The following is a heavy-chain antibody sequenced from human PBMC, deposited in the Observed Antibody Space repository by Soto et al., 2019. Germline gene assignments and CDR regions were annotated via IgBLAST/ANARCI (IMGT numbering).Heavy chain of an antibody. CDR1: GYSIRSGYY. CDR2: IYHSGST. J-gene: IGHJ6*02. V-gene: IGHV4-38-2*02. D-gene: IGHD4-17*01. Sequence: GTLSLTCAVSGYSIRSGYYWCWIRQPPGKGLEWIGSIYHSGSTYYNPSLKSRVTISVDTSKNQFSLKLSSVTAADTAVYYCARDPLYGDFGMDVWGQGTTVTVSS. CDR3: ARDPLYGDFGMDV.